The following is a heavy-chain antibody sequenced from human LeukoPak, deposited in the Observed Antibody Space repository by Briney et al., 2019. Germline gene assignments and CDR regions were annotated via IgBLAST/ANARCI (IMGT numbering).Heavy chain of an antibody. D-gene: IGHD3-22*01. V-gene: IGHV3-7*04. CDR3: AGIRYDSRPNCAFDI. CDR2: IRGDGNEE. Sequence: GGSLRLSCAASGFSFSSYWMSWVRLPPGKGLEWVADIRGDGNEEFFVNSLKGRFTISRDNAKNSPYLQMNSLRAEDTAVYFCAGIRYDSRPNCAFDIWGQGTMVTVSS. J-gene: IGHJ3*02. CDR1: GFSFSSYW.